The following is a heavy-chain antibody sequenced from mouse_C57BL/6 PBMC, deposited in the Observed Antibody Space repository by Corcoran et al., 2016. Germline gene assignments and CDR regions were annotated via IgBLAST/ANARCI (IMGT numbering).Heavy chain of an antibody. Sequence: QIQLVQSGPELKKPGETVKISCKASGYTFTTYGMSWVKQAPGKGLKWMGWINTYTGVPTYADDFKGRFAFSLEISARTAYLQINNLKNEDTATYFCARRTSSGYVDDAMDYWGQGTSVTVSS. CDR1: GYTFTTYG. D-gene: IGHD3-2*02. V-gene: IGHV9-3*01. CDR2: INTYTGVP. J-gene: IGHJ4*01. CDR3: ARRTSSGYVDDAMDY.